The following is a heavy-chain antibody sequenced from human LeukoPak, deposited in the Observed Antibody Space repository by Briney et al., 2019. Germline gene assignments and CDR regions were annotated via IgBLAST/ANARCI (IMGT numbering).Heavy chain of an antibody. CDR2: ISGSGGST. V-gene: IGHV3-23*01. CDR3: AKLTGASPIDY. Sequence: GGSLRLSCAASGFTFSSYAMSWVRQAPRERREWVSAISGSGGSTYYADSVKGRFTISRDNSKNTLYLQMNSLRAEDTAVYYCAKLTGASPIDYWGQGTLVTVSS. D-gene: IGHD3-9*01. CDR1: GFTFSSYA. J-gene: IGHJ4*02.